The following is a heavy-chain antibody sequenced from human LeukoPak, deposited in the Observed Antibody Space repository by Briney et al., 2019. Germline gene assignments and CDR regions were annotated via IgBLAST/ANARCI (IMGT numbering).Heavy chain of an antibody. V-gene: IGHV4-34*01. CDR2: INHSGST. CDR3: ARAGRWLQLKGCYFDY. J-gene: IGHJ4*02. Sequence: KPSETLSLTCAVYGGSFSGYYWSWIRQPPGKGLEWIGEINHSGSTNYNPSLKSRVTISVDTSKNQFSLKLSSVTAADTAVYYCARAGRWLQLKGCYFDYWGQGTLATVSS. D-gene: IGHD5-24*01. CDR1: GGSFSGYY.